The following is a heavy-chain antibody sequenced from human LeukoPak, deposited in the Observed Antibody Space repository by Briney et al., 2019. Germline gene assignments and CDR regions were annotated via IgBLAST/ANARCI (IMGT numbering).Heavy chain of an antibody. Sequence: SETLSLTCTVSGYSISSGYYWGWIRQPPGKGLEWIGSIYHSGSTYYNPSLKSRVTISVDTSKNQFSLKLNSVTAADAAVYYCAKIPRGRAFDIWGQGTMVTVSS. J-gene: IGHJ3*02. CDR2: IYHSGST. V-gene: IGHV4-38-2*02. D-gene: IGHD2-21*01. CDR3: AKIPRGRAFDI. CDR1: GYSISSGYY.